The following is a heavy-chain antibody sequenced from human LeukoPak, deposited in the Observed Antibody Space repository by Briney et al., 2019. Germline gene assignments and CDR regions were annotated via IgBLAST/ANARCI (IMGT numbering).Heavy chain of an antibody. D-gene: IGHD3-10*01. Sequence: GGSLRLSCAASGFTFSNAWMSWVRQAPGKGLEWVGRITRRTDGRTTDYAAIVKGRFTISRDDSKNTLYLQMNSLKTEDTAVYYCTTEGLNYYGSGSYLDYWGQGTLVTVSS. J-gene: IGHJ4*02. CDR3: TTEGLNYYGSGSYLDY. CDR2: ITRRTDGRTT. V-gene: IGHV3-15*01. CDR1: GFTFSNAW.